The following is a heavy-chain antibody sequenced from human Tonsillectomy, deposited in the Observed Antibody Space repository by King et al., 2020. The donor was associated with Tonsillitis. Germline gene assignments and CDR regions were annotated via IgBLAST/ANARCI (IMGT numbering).Heavy chain of an antibody. Sequence: QLQESGSGLVKPSQTLSLTCAVSGGSISSGGYSWSWIRQPPGKGLEWIGYIYHSGSTYYNPSLKSRVTISVDRSKNQFSLKLSSVTAADTAVYYCARLNWNYARTFDYWGQGTLVTVSS. J-gene: IGHJ4*02. D-gene: IGHD1-7*01. CDR1: GGSISSGGYS. CDR2: IYHSGST. CDR3: ARLNWNYARTFDY. V-gene: IGHV4-30-2*01.